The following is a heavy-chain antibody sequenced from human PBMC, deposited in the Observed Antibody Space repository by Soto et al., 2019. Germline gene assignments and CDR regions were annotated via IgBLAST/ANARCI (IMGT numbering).Heavy chain of an antibody. CDR1: GFSLTTSGVG. J-gene: IGHJ4*02. CDR3: AHRRDSSVYFDH. D-gene: IGHD3-22*01. CDR2: IYWDDDK. Sequence: SGPTLVNPMQTLTLTCTFSGFSLTTSGVGVGWIRQPPGKALEWLALIYWDDDKRYSPSLKSRLTITKDASKNQVVLTMTNMDAVDTATYYCAHRRDSSVYFDHWGQGTRVTVSS. V-gene: IGHV2-5*02.